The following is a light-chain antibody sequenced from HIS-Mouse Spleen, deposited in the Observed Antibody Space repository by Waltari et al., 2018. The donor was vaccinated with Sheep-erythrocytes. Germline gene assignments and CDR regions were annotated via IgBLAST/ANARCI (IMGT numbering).Light chain of an antibody. CDR1: QSISSY. Sequence: DIQMTQSPSSLSASVGDRVTIPCRASQSISSYLNWYQQKPGKAPKLLTYAASSLQSGVPSRFSGSGSGTDFTLTISSLQPEDFATYYCQQSYSTPPLTFGGGTKVEIK. CDR2: AAS. CDR3: QQSYSTPPLT. V-gene: IGKV1-39*01. J-gene: IGKJ4*01.